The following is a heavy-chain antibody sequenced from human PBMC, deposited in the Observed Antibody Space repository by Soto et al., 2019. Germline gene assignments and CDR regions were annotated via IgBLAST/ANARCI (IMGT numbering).Heavy chain of an antibody. V-gene: IGHV1-2*02. Sequence: ASVKVSCKASGYTFTAYYMHWVRQAPGQGLEWMGWVNPNSGGTNYAQKFQGRITMTRDTSITTAYMELSRLRSDDTAVYYCARSIAARRTVDYWGQGTLVTVSS. CDR1: GYTFTAYY. CDR2: VNPNSGGT. J-gene: IGHJ4*01. D-gene: IGHD6-6*01. CDR3: ARSIAARRTVDY.